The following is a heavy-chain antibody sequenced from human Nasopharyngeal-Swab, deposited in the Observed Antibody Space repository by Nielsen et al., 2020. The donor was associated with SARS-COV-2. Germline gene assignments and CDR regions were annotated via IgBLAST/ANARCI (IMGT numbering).Heavy chain of an antibody. CDR2: ISWNSGSI. V-gene: IGHV3-9*01. CDR3: AKVHSSAHDAFDI. Sequence: SLKISCAASGFTFDDYAMHWVRQAPGKGLEWVSGISWNSGSIGYADSVKGRFTIPRDNAKNSLYLQMNSLRAEDTALYYCAKVHSSAHDAFDIWGQGTMVTVSS. D-gene: IGHD6-6*01. J-gene: IGHJ3*02. CDR1: GFTFDDYA.